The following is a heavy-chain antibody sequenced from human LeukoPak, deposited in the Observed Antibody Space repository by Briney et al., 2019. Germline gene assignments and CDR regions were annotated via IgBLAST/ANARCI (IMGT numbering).Heavy chain of an antibody. CDR3: ATSSSSWYLGEYFQH. V-gene: IGHV3-9*01. D-gene: IGHD6-13*01. CDR1: GFTFDDYA. Sequence: GRSLRLSCAASGFTFDDYAMHWVRQAPGKGPEWVSGISWNSGSIGYADSVKGRFTISRDNAKNSLYLQMNSLRAEDTALYYCATSSSSWYLGEYFQHWGQGTLVTVSS. J-gene: IGHJ1*01. CDR2: ISWNSGSI.